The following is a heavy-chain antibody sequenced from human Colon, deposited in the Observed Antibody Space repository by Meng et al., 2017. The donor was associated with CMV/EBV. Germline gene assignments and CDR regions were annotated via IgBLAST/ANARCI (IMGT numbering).Heavy chain of an antibody. V-gene: IGHV3-23*01. CDR1: GLTFSSYA. CDR3: AKRATVTTRSGGDY. CDR2: ISGSGGST. D-gene: IGHD4-17*01. J-gene: IGHJ4*02. Sequence: GGSLRLSCVASGLTFSSYAMSWVRQAPGKGLEWVSAISGSGGSTYYADSVKGRFTISRDNSKNTLYLQMNSLRAEDTAVYYCAKRATVTTRSGGDYWGQGTLVTVSS.